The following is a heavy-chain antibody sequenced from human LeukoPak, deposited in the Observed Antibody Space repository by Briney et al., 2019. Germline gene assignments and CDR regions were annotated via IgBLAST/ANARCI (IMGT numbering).Heavy chain of an antibody. CDR3: ASEEEGEFDY. CDR1: GFTFSSRDW. V-gene: IGHV3-30*03. CDR2: ISYDGSNK. D-gene: IGHD2-21*01. Sequence: GGSLRLSCVASGFTFSSRDWMTWVRQAPGKGLEWVAVISYDGSNKYYADSVKGRFTISRDNSKNTLYLQMNSLRAEDTAVYHCASEEEGEFDYWGQGTLVTVSS. J-gene: IGHJ4*02.